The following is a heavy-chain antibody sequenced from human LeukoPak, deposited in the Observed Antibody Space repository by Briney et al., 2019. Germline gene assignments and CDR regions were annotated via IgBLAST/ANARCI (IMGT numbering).Heavy chain of an antibody. CDR1: GFTFNSYD. D-gene: IGHD3-22*01. Sequence: GGSLRLSCAASGFTFNSYDMYWVRQAPGKGLEWVTFIRYDGSNKYYADSVKGRFTISRDNSKNTLYLQMNSLRAEDTAVYYCARGDSSGFSSDYYFDYWGQGTLVTISS. CDR3: ARGDSSGFSSDYYFDY. CDR2: IRYDGSNK. J-gene: IGHJ4*02. V-gene: IGHV3-30*02.